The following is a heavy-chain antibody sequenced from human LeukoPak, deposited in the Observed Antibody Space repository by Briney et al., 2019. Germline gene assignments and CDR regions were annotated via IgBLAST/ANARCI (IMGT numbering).Heavy chain of an antibody. CDR2: ISGSGGST. D-gene: IGHD6-19*01. Sequence: GGSLRLSCAASGFTFSSYAMSWVRQAPGKGLEWVSAISGSGGSTYYADSVKGRFTISRDNSKNTLYLQMNGLRAEDTAVYYCAKDGIAVIYYYYGMDVWGKGTTVTVSS. J-gene: IGHJ6*04. CDR3: AKDGIAVIYYYYGMDV. CDR1: GFTFSSYA. V-gene: IGHV3-23*01.